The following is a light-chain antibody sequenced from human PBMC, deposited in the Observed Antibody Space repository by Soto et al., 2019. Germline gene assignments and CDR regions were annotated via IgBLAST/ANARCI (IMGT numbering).Light chain of an antibody. Sequence: IVLTQSPGTLSLSPGERATLSCRASQSVTSTHLAWSKQKPGQAPSPVIYDASSRGTGIQDRFSGSGAGTDFTRPISRLEPEDVSVYCCQQFDGSLWTFGPGTKVDIK. J-gene: IGKJ1*01. V-gene: IGKV3-20*01. CDR1: QSVTSTH. CDR3: QQFDGSLWT. CDR2: DAS.